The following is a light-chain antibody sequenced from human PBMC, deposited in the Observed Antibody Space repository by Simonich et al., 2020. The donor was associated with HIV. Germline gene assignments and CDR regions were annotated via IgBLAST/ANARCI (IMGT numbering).Light chain of an antibody. CDR3: QQYNNWPSPFT. CDR2: GAS. J-gene: IGKJ3*01. CDR1: QSISRN. Sequence: IVMTQSPATLSVSPGERPTLSCRASQSISRNLARYQQKPGQAPRLLIYGASSRATGVPARCSGSGFGTEFSLTISSMQSEDFAVYYCQQYNNWPSPFTFGPGTKVDIK. V-gene: IGKV3-15*01.